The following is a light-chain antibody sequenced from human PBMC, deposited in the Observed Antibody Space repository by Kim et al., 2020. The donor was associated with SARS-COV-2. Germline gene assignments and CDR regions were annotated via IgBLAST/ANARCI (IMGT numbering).Light chain of an antibody. Sequence: SVSPGQTASITCSGDKLGDKYAFWYQQKPGHSPVLVIYQDNKRPSGIPERFSGSNSANTATLTISGTQAMDEADYYCQAWDRSTAVFGGGTKVTVL. CDR2: QDN. CDR3: QAWDRSTAV. J-gene: IGLJ2*01. V-gene: IGLV3-1*01. CDR1: KLGDKY.